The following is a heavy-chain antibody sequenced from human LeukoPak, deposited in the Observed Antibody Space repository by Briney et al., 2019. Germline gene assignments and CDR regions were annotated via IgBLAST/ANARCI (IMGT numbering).Heavy chain of an antibody. CDR1: SGSLSGYY. Sequence: SETLSLTCGVSSGSLSGYYWRWIRQPPGGGLEWLGEITHSGSPNYNPSLKSRVTISGDTSKKQFSLNLKSVTAADTGVYYCERGVDLWGRGNPVTVSS. J-gene: IGHJ2*01. CDR3: ERGVDL. CDR2: ITHSGSP. V-gene: IGHV4-34*01.